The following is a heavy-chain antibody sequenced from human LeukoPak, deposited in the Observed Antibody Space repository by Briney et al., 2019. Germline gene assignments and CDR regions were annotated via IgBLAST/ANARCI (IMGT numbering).Heavy chain of an antibody. V-gene: IGHV3-74*01. CDR3: ASDTVDTAVGIDY. CDR1: GFTFSRHW. J-gene: IGHJ4*02. CDR2: SNSDGSST. Sequence: PGGSLRLSCAASGFTFSRHWMHWVRQAPGKGLVWVSRSNSDGSSTNYADSVKGRFTISRDNAKNTLYLQMNSLSAEDTAVYYCASDTVDTAVGIDYWGQGTLVTVSS. D-gene: IGHD5-18*01.